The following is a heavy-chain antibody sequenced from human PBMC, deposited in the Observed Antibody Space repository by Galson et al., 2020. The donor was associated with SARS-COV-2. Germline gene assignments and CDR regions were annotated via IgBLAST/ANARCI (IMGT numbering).Heavy chain of an antibody. V-gene: IGHV5-51*01. CDR1: GYSFTSHW. CDR3: ARRHYFDWYFDL. D-gene: IGHD3-10*01. Sequence: GESLKISCKGSGYSFTSHWIAWVRQMPGKGLEWMGIIYPGDSDTRYSPSFEGQVTISADKSISTAYLQWSSLKASDTAMYYCARRHYFDWYFDLWGRGTRVSVSP. J-gene: IGHJ2*01. CDR2: IYPGDSDT.